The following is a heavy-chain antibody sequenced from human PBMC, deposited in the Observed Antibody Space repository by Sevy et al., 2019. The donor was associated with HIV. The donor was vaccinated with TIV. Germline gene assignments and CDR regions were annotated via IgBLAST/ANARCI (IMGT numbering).Heavy chain of an antibody. J-gene: IGHJ5*02. CDR1: GGTFSNYP. V-gene: IGHV1-69*13. CDR2: IIPIFGRT. Sequence: ASVKVSCKASGGTFSNYPITWVRQAPGQGLEWMGGIIPIFGRTNYAQKFQGRVTITADESTGTDYMELSSLRSEDTAVYYCARGSQGVPAAILDWFDPWGQGTLVTVSS. CDR3: ARGSQGVPAAILDWFDP. D-gene: IGHD2-2*01.